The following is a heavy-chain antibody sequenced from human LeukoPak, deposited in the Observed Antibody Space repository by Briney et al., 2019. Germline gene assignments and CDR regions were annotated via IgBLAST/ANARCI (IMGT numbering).Heavy chain of an antibody. CDR2: IKQDGSEK. V-gene: IGHV3-7*01. Sequence: GGSLRLSCAASGFTFSSYGMIWVRQAPGKGLEWVANIKQDGSEKFYVDSVKGRFTISRDNAKNSLDLQISSLGAEDTAVYYCARGLDCRSTSCYLDNWGQGTLVTVSS. J-gene: IGHJ4*02. CDR1: GFTFSSYG. CDR3: ARGLDCRSTSCYLDN. D-gene: IGHD2-2*01.